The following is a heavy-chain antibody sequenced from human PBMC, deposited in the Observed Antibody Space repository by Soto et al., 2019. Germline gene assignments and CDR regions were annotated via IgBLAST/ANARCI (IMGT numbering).Heavy chain of an antibody. D-gene: IGHD4-17*01. CDR2: INPSGGST. V-gene: IGHV1-46*03. J-gene: IGHJ2*01. CDR3: ASTKEGDYDFSYFDL. Sequence: QVQLVQSGAEVKKPGASVKVSCKASGYTFTSYYMHWVRQAPGQGLEWMGIINPSGGSTSYAQKFQGRVTMTRDTSTSTVYMELRSLRSEDTAVYYCASTKEGDYDFSYFDLWGRGTLVTVSS. CDR1: GYTFTSYY.